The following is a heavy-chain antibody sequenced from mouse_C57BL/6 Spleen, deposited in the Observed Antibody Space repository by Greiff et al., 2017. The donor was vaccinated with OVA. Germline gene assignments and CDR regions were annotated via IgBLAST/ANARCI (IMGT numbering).Heavy chain of an antibody. Sequence: EVQLVESGGGLVQPGGSLSLSCAASGFTFTDYYMSWVRQPPGKALEWLGFIRNKANGYTTEYSASVKGRFTISRDNSQSILYLQMNALRAEDSATYYCASSTTVHSYWYFDVWGTGTTVTVSS. V-gene: IGHV7-3*01. CDR1: GFTFTDYY. CDR2: IRNKANGYTT. J-gene: IGHJ1*03. D-gene: IGHD1-1*01. CDR3: ASSTTVHSYWYFDV.